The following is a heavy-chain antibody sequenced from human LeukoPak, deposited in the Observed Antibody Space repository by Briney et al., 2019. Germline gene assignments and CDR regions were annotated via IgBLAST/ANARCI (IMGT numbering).Heavy chain of an antibody. CDR3: ANGAKFDP. Sequence: SETLSLTCTVSGGSISSYYWSWIRQPPGKGLEWIGYIYYSGSTNYNPSLKSRVTISVDTSKNHFSLELKSLTVADTAVYYCANGAKFDPWGPGTLVTVSS. D-gene: IGHD5-24*01. J-gene: IGHJ5*02. CDR2: IYYSGST. CDR1: GGSISSYY. V-gene: IGHV4-59*08.